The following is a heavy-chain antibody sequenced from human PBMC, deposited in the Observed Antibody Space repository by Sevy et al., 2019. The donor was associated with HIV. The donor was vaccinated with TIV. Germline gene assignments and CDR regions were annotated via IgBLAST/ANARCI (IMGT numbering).Heavy chain of an antibody. CDR1: GFTFSNAW. CDR2: IKSKSDGGTR. Sequence: GGSLRLSCAASGFTFSNAWMSWVRQGPGKGLEWVGRIKSKSDGGTREYAAPVKGRFTISRDDSKNTLYLQVNSLETEDTALYYCTTYPRFGGNYYIDVWGKWTTVTVSS. D-gene: IGHD3-10*01. CDR3: TTYPRFGGNYYIDV. V-gene: IGHV3-15*01. J-gene: IGHJ6*03.